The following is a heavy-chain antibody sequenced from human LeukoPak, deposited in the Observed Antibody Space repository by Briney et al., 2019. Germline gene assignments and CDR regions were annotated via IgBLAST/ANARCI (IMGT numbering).Heavy chain of an antibody. CDR1: GFTFSSYG. Sequence: GGSLRLSCAASGFTFSSYGMHWVRQAPGKGLEWVAFIRYDGSNKYYADSVKGRFTISRDNSKNTLYLQMNSLRAEDTAMYYCARTKSSMGIFDCWGQGTLVTVSS. CDR3: ARTKSSMGIFDC. CDR2: IRYDGSNK. V-gene: IGHV3-30*02. D-gene: IGHD6-13*01. J-gene: IGHJ4*02.